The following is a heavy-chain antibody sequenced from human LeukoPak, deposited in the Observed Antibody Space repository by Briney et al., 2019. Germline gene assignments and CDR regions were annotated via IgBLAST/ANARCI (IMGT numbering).Heavy chain of an antibody. V-gene: IGHV3-7*01. CDR2: LQQDGSEK. J-gene: IGHJ4*02. CDR1: GFTFSDYY. CDR3: ARDPYGDYYFDY. D-gene: IGHD4-17*01. Sequence: QPGGSLRLSCAASGFTFSDYYMSWVRQAPGKGLEWVASLQQDGSEKYYVDSVKGRFTISRDNAKNSLYLQMNSLRAEDTAVYYCARDPYGDYYFDYWGQGTLVTVSS.